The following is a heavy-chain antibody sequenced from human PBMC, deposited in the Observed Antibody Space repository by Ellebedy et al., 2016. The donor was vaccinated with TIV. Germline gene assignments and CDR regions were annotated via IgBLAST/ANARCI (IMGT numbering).Heavy chain of an antibody. CDR1: GFTFSSYS. CDR2: ISSSNSYI. Sequence: GESLKISCAASGFTFSSYSMNWVRQAPGKGLEWVSSISSSNSYIYYADSVKGRFTIFRDNAKNSLYLQMNSLRAEDTAVYYCARQSQKMATIPGDLGYWGQGTLVTVSS. V-gene: IGHV3-21*01. J-gene: IGHJ4*02. D-gene: IGHD5-24*01. CDR3: ARQSQKMATIPGDLGY.